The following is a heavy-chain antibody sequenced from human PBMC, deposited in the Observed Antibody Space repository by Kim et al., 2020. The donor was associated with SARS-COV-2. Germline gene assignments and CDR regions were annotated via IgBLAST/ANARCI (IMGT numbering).Heavy chain of an antibody. CDR2: ISSSGSTI. J-gene: IGHJ6*02. Sequence: GGSLRLSCAASGFTFSSYEMNWVRQAPGKGLEWVSYISSSGSTIYYADSVKGRFTISRDNAKNSLYLQMNSLRAEDTAVYYCARDRYYYDSSGYYKNYYYYGMDVWGQGTTVTVSS. CDR1: GFTFSSYE. CDR3: ARDRYYYDSSGYYKNYYYYGMDV. V-gene: IGHV3-48*03. D-gene: IGHD3-22*01.